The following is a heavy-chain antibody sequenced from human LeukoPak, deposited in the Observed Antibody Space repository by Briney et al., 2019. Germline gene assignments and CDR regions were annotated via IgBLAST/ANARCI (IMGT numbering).Heavy chain of an antibody. CDR1: GGTFSSYA. J-gene: IGHJ4*02. CDR3: ARDEPLTVLTFDY. CDR2: IIPIFGTA. Sequence: ASVKVSCKAAGGTFSSYAISWVRQAPGQGLEWMGRIIPIFGTANNAQKFQGRVTITTDESTSTAYMELSSLRSEDTAVYYCARDEPLTVLTFDYWGQGTLVTVSS. V-gene: IGHV1-69*05. D-gene: IGHD3-22*01.